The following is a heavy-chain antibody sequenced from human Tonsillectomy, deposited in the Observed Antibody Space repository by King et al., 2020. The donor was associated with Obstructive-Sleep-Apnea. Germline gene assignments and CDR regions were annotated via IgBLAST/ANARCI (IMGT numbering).Heavy chain of an antibody. J-gene: IGHJ4*02. CDR1: GFTFSSYG. V-gene: IGHV3-33*01. D-gene: IGHD4-23*01. Sequence: VQLVESGGGVVQPGGSLRLSCAASGFTFSSYGMPWVRQAPGKGLGWVAGIWDDGSNNYYADSVKGRFTISRDNSKNTLYLQMNSLRAEDTAVYYCARESVALDYWGQGTLVTVSS. CDR2: IWDDGSNN. CDR3: ARESVALDY.